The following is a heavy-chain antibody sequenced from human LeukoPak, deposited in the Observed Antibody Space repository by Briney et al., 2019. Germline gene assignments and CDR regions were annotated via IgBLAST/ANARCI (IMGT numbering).Heavy chain of an antibody. V-gene: IGHV4-39*01. Sequence: PSETLSLTCTVSGGSISSSSYYWDWIRQPPGKGLEWIGSIYYSGSTYYNPSLKSRVTISVDTSKNRFSLKLSSVTAADTAVYYCARKSSGYTYYFDYWGQGTLVTVSS. CDR2: IYYSGST. J-gene: IGHJ4*02. CDR1: GGSISSSSYY. CDR3: ARKSSGYTYYFDY. D-gene: IGHD3-22*01.